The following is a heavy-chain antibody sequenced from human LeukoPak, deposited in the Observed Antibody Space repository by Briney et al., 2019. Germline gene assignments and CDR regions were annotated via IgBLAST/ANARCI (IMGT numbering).Heavy chain of an antibody. V-gene: IGHV3-74*01. D-gene: IGHD6-19*01. CDR3: VREGGYSSGPDY. Sequence: GGSLRLSCAASGFTFNNYWMHWVRQAPGKGLVWVSRINSDGRRTSYADSVKGRFTISRDNAKNTLYLQMNSLRAEDTAVYYCVREGGYSSGPDYWGQGTLVTVSS. CDR2: INSDGRRT. CDR1: GFTFNNYW. J-gene: IGHJ4*02.